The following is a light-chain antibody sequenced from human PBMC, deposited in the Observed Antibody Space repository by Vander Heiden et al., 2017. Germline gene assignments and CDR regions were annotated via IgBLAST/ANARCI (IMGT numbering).Light chain of an antibody. Sequence: IVMTQSPLFLPVTPGELASFSCRSSQCLLHSNGYNYLDGYLQKPGQSQKLLIYLGSNRASGVPDRFGGSGSGTDFTLKIGGVEAAEVGVYYCRQAQQAPFTFGHGTRVDIK. CDR2: LGS. CDR1: QCLLHSNGYNY. J-gene: IGKJ3*01. V-gene: IGKV2-28*01. CDR3: RQAQQAPFT.